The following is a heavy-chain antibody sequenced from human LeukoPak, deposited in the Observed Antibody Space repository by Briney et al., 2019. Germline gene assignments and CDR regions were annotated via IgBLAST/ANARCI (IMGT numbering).Heavy chain of an antibody. D-gene: IGHD3-3*01. CDR2: IYYSGST. Sequence: PSETLSLTCTVSGGSISRYYWSWIRQPPGKGLEWIGYIYYSGSTNYNPSLKSRVTISVDTSKNQFSLKLSSVTAADTAVYYCARSYYDFFYGMDVWGQGTTVTVSS. CDR1: GGSISRYY. J-gene: IGHJ6*02. V-gene: IGHV4-59*01. CDR3: ARSYYDFFYGMDV.